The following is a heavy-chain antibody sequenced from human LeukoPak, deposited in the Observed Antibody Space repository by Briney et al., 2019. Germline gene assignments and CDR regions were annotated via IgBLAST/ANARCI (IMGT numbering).Heavy chain of an antibody. V-gene: IGHV2-70*11. Sequence: SGPTLVNPTQTLTLTCTFSGFSLSTSGMCVSWIRQPPGKALEWLARIDWDDDKYYSTSLKTRLTISKDTSKNQVVLTMTNMDPVDTATYYCARTQGCSSTNWFDPWGQGTLVTVSS. CDR2: IDWDDDK. CDR1: GFSLSTSGMC. J-gene: IGHJ5*02. CDR3: ARTQGCSSTNWFDP. D-gene: IGHD2-2*01.